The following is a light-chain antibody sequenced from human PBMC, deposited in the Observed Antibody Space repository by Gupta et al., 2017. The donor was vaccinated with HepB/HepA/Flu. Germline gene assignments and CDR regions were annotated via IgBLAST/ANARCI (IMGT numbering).Light chain of an antibody. J-gene: IGKJ1*01. CDR2: SAS. CDR3: QQGVNLPWT. Sequence: DIQMTQSPSSLSASLGDRVTITCRASQSIARYLNWYEKRPGKAPKLLISSASSLQSGVPSRFSGSGSGTEFSLTISRLRSEDSTTYYCQQGVNLPWTFGQGTKVEI. V-gene: IGKV1-39*01. CDR1: QSIARY.